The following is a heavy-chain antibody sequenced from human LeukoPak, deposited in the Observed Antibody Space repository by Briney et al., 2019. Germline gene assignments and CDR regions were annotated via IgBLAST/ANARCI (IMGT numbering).Heavy chain of an antibody. CDR3: AIGAYCYDSSGPWDY. V-gene: IGHV1-2*02. Sequence: GASVKVSRRASGYTFTGYYMHCVRHAPGQGREWMGWINPNSGGTNYAQKFQGRVTMTRDTSISTAYMELSRLRSDDTAVYYCAIGAYCYDSSGPWDYWGQGNLVTVSS. CDR2: INPNSGGT. CDR1: GYTFTGYY. D-gene: IGHD3-22*01. J-gene: IGHJ4*02.